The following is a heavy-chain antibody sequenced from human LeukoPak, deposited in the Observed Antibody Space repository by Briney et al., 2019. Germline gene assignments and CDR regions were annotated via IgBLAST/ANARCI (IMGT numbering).Heavy chain of an antibody. CDR1: GFTFSSYA. V-gene: IGHV3-23*01. Sequence: GGSLRLSCAASGFTFSSYAMSWVRQAPGKGLEWVSGINYSGGSTYYADSVKGRFTISRDNSKNTLYLQMNSLRAEDTAVYYCAKRREIGIQLWKYYFDYWGQGTLVTVSS. CDR3: AKRREIGIQLWKYYFDY. J-gene: IGHJ4*02. CDR2: INYSGGST. D-gene: IGHD5-18*01.